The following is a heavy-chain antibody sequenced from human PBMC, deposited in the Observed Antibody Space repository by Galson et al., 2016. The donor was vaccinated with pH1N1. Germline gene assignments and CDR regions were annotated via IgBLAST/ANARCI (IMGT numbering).Heavy chain of an antibody. CDR1: GGPISSGGYY. D-gene: IGHD6-19*01. CDR3: ARGIAVAGTQYFDY. Sequence: TLSLTCTVSGGPISSGGYYWSWIRQHPGKGLEWIGYIYYSGSTYYNPSLKGRVTISVDTSKNQFSLKLSSVTAADTAVYYCARGIAVAGTQYFDYWGQGTLVTVSS. V-gene: IGHV4-31*03. CDR2: IYYSGST. J-gene: IGHJ4*02.